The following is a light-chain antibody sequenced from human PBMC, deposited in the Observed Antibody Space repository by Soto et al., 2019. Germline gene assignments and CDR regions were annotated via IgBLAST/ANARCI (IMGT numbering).Light chain of an antibody. CDR2: DVS. V-gene: IGKV3-11*01. Sequence: EIVLTQSPATLSLSPGERATLSCRASQSLSSNLAWYQQRPGQAPRLLIYDVSNRATGIPARFSGSGSGPDFTLTISSLEPEDFATYYCQHYNSYSEAFGQGTKVELK. CDR3: QHYNSYSEA. CDR1: QSLSSN. J-gene: IGKJ1*01.